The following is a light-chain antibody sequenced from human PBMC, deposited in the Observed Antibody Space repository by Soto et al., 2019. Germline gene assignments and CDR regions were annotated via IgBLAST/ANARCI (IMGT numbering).Light chain of an antibody. CDR1: QSVLYSSNNKNY. V-gene: IGKV4-1*01. CDR3: QQYFSFPWT. CDR2: WAS. Sequence: DIVMTQSPDSPAVSLGESSNIKCKSSQSVLYSSNNKNYLAWYQQRPGQPPNLLIYWASTRESGVPDRFSGSGSGTDFTLTISSLQAEDVAIYYCQQYFSFPWTFGQGTKVEIK. J-gene: IGKJ1*01.